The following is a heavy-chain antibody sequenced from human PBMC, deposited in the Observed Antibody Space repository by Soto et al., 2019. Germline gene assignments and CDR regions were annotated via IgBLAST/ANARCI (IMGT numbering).Heavy chain of an antibody. Sequence: SETLSLTCNVSGGSISNYYWTWVRQSPEKGLEWIGYIYYNGNINYNPPLKSRVTISIDTSKNQFSLTLKSVTAADTAVYYCASGGNWFDPWGQGVLVTVSS. CDR3: ASGGNWFDP. J-gene: IGHJ5*02. CDR2: IYYNGNI. V-gene: IGHV4-59*01. D-gene: IGHD3-16*01. CDR1: GGSISNYY.